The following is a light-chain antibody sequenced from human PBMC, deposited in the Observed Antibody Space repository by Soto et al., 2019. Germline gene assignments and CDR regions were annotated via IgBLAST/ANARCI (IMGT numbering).Light chain of an antibody. Sequence: DIQMTQSPSSLSASVGDRVTITCQASHDISNYLNWYQHKPGKAPKLLIYGASNLETGVPSRFSGSGSGTDFTFTISSLQPEDSATYYCQYCDYLPLFGPGTTVDLK. J-gene: IGKJ3*01. CDR1: HDISNY. V-gene: IGKV1-33*01. CDR3: QYCDYLPL. CDR2: GAS.